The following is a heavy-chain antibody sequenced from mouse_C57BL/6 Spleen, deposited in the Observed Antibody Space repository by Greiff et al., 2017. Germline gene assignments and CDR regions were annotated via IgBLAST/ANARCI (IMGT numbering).Heavy chain of an antibody. D-gene: IGHD2-3*01. V-gene: IGHV3-6*01. CDR2: ISYDGSN. J-gene: IGHJ1*03. Sequence: DVKLQESGPGLVKPSQSLSLTCSVTGYSITSGYYWNWIRQFPGNKLEWMGYISYDGSNNYNPSLKNRISITRDTSKNQFFLKLNSVTTEDTATYYCARWLLSGYFDVWGTGTTVTVSS. CDR3: ARWLLSGYFDV. CDR1: GYSITSGYY.